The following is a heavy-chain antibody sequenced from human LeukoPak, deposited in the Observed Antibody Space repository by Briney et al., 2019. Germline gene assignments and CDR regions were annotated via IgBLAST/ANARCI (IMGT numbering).Heavy chain of an antibody. Sequence: GGSLRLSCAASGFTFSNAWMSWVRQAPGKGLEWVSAISGSGGSTYYADSVKGRFTISRDDSKNTLYLQMNSLRAEDTAVYYCAKVVVEYSSSPEGYFDYWGQGTLVTVSS. D-gene: IGHD6-6*01. CDR1: GFTFSNAW. J-gene: IGHJ4*02. CDR2: ISGSGGST. CDR3: AKVVVEYSSSPEGYFDY. V-gene: IGHV3-23*01.